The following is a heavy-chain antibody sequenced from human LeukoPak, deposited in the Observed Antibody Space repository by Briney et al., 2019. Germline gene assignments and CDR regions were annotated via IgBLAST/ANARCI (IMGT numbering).Heavy chain of an antibody. J-gene: IGHJ4*02. CDR1: GFTFSSYA. CDR2: ISGSGGST. Sequence: GGSLRLSCAASGFTFSSYAMSWVRQAPGKGLEWVSAISGSGGSTYYADSVKGRFTISRDNSKNTLYLHMSSLRAEDTAVYYCAKDQGITEDGSSFHYWGQGPLVTVSS. CDR3: AKDQGITEDGSSFHY. D-gene: IGHD3-10*01. V-gene: IGHV3-23*01.